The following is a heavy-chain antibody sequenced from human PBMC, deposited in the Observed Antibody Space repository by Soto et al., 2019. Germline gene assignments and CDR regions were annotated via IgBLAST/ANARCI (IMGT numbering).Heavy chain of an antibody. CDR2: TSTNNGNT. J-gene: IGHJ4*02. CDR3: GRVTIAVAGWAFDY. D-gene: IGHD6-19*01. V-gene: IGHV1-18*04. CDR1: GYTFSDYD. Sequence: QVQLVQSGAEVKKPGASVKDSCKASGYTFSDYDISWLRQAPGQGLEWMGWTSTNNGNTDHAQQLRGGVTMTTDRSATTAYMEVRSLRSDDTAVYVCGRVTIAVAGWAFDYWGQGTVVTVSS.